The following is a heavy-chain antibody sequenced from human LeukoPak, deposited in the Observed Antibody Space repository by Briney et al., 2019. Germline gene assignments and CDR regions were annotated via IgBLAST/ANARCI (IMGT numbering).Heavy chain of an antibody. D-gene: IGHD3-22*01. CDR2: VYYSGST. CDR1: GGSISTTNYY. V-gene: IGHV4-39*07. Sequence: SETLSLTCTVSGGSISTTNYYWGWIRQSPGKGLEWFGCVYYSGSTYYNPSLKSRVTISVDTSKNQFSLKVTSVTAADTAIYYCARDQYYYDSSGYFRFDYWGQGTLVTVSS. J-gene: IGHJ4*02. CDR3: ARDQYYYDSSGYFRFDY.